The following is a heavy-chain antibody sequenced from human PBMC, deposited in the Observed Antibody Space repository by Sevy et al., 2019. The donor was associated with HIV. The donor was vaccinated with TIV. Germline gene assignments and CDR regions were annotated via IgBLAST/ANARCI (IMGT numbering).Heavy chain of an antibody. CDR3: TGRGYRGRFDF. D-gene: IGHD5-12*01. V-gene: IGHV4-39*01. Sequence: SETLSLTCSVSGGSLSRSPYYWGWIRQPPGKGLEWVGSLYHDGSSSYIPSLKSRVTMSADTSNNQFSLRLTSVTAAETAVYYCTGRGYRGRFDFWGQGILVTVSS. CDR2: LYHDGSS. CDR1: GGSLSRSPYY. J-gene: IGHJ4*02.